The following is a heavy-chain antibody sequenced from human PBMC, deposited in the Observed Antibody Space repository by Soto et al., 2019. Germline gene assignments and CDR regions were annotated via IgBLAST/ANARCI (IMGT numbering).Heavy chain of an antibody. V-gene: IGHV4-30-4*08. CDR1: GGSIISSSYY. D-gene: IGHD3-16*01. Sequence: PSETLSLTCTVSGGSIISSSYYWCWIRQPPGKGLELIGYIFSSGTTYYNPSLKSRLTMSLDTSQNQFSLRLASVTDADSAVYYCARVPSPFDYYYAMDVWGQGTTVTVSS. J-gene: IGHJ6*02. CDR3: ARVPSPFDYYYAMDV. CDR2: IFSSGTT.